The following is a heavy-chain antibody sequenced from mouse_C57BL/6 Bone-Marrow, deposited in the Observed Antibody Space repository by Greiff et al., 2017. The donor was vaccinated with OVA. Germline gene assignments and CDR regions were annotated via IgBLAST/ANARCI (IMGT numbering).Heavy chain of an antibody. J-gene: IGHJ2*01. CDR2: IYPGGGYT. V-gene: IGHV1-63*01. CDR3: ARSGTTVVFDY. Sequence: QVQLKESGAELVRPGTSVKMSCKASGYTFTNYWIGWAKQRPGHGLEWIGDIYPGGGYTNYNEKFKGKATLTADKSSSTAYMQFSSLTSEDSAIYYCARSGTTVVFDYWGQGTTLTVSS. CDR1: GYTFTNYW. D-gene: IGHD1-1*01.